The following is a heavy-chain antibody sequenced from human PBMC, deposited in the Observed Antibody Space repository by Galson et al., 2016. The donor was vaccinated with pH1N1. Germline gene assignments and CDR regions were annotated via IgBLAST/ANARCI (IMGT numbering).Heavy chain of an antibody. CDR1: GFTFSNYV. CDR2: ISGSGISR. D-gene: IGHD3-10*01. CDR3: VKDLVRGVIGGLLQD. J-gene: IGHJ1*01. Sequence: SLRLSCAASGFTFSNYVMYWVRLAPGKGLEWVSSISGSGISRYYADSVKGRFTIPRDNSKSTLSLQLNNLRAEDTALYYCVKDLVRGVIGGLLQDWGQGTLVTVSS. V-gene: IGHV3-23*05.